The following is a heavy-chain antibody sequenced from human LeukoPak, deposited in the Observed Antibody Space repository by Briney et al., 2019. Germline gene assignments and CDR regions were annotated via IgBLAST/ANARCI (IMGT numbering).Heavy chain of an antibody. D-gene: IGHD2-15*01. J-gene: IGHJ4*02. V-gene: IGHV3-30-3*01. CDR3: EGSGHTDFDY. Sequence: GRSLRLSCAASGFTFSSDAMHWVRQAPGKGLEWVAVISYDGSNKYYADSVKGRFTISRDNSKNTLYLQMNSLRAEDTAVYYCEGSGHTDFDYWGQGTLVTVSS. CDR1: GFTFSSDA. CDR2: ISYDGSNK.